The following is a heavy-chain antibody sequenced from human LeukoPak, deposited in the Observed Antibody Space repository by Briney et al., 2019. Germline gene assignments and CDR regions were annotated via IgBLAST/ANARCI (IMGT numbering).Heavy chain of an antibody. CDR2: ISYSGST. Sequence: SETLSLTCTVSGGSISSSSYYWSWIRQPPGKGLEWIGYISYSGSTNYSPSLKSRVTMSVDTSKNQFSLKLSSVTAADTAVYYCARDGVGSSWSFDYWGQGTLVTVSS. CDR1: GGSISSSSYY. J-gene: IGHJ4*02. CDR3: ARDGVGSSWSFDY. D-gene: IGHD6-13*01. V-gene: IGHV4-61*01.